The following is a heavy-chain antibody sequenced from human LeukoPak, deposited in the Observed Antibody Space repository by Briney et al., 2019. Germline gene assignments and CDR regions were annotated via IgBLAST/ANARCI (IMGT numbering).Heavy chain of an antibody. CDR1: GFTFSTYW. CDR2: IHPDGNEK. J-gene: IGHJ6*03. CDR3: ARGRLGARLPNYYYYMDV. D-gene: IGHD6-25*01. V-gene: IGHV3-7*03. Sequence: QPGGSLRLSCPASGFTFSTYWMSWVRQPPGKGLEWVANIHPDGNEKYHGGSVKGRFTISRDNAKNSLYLQMSSLRSEDTAVYYCARGRLGARLPNYYYYMDVWGKGTTVTVSS.